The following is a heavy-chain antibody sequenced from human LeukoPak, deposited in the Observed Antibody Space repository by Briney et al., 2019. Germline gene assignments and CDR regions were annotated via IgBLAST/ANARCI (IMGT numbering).Heavy chain of an antibody. CDR2: ITGSGDST. CDR3: AKTMKVKTYYYGSGTWAPGY. CDR1: GFTFGSYA. V-gene: IGHV3-23*01. J-gene: IGHJ4*02. D-gene: IGHD3-10*01. Sequence: GGSLRLSCADSGFTFGSYAMSWVRQAAGKGLEWVSTITGSGDSTYYADSVKGRFAISRDNSKNTLYLQMNSLRAEDTAVYYCAKTMKVKTYYYGSGTWAPGYWGQGTLATVSS.